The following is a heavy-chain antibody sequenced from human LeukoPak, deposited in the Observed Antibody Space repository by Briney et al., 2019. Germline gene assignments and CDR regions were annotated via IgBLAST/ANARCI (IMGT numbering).Heavy chain of an antibody. CDR1: GFTFSSYA. J-gene: IGHJ4*02. V-gene: IGHV3-30-3*01. CDR2: ISYDGSNK. CDR3: ARGYTGAAAGKYYFDY. Sequence: GGSLRLSCAASGFTFSSYAMHWVRQAPGKGLEWVAVISYDGSNKYYADSVKGRFTISRDNSKNTLYLQMNSLRAEDTAVYNCARGYTGAAAGKYYFDYWGQGTLVTVSS. D-gene: IGHD6-13*01.